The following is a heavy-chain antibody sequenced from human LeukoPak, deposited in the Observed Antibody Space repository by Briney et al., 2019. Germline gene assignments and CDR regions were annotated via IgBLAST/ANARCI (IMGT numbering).Heavy chain of an antibody. CDR1: GFTFSSYE. CDR3: ARDTRGYGKRGFDY. D-gene: IGHD5-12*01. CDR2: ISSSGTTI. Sequence: GGSLRLSCAASGFTFSSYEMNWVRQAPGKGLEWGSYISSSGTTIYYADSVKGRITISRDNAKNSLYLQMNSLRAEDTAVYYCARDTRGYGKRGFDYWGQGTLVTVSS. V-gene: IGHV3-48*03. J-gene: IGHJ4*02.